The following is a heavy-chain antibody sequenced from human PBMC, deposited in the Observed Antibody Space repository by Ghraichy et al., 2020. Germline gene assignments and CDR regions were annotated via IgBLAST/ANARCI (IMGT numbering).Heavy chain of an antibody. V-gene: IGHV4-59*08. CDR1: GGSMSPYY. CDR3: ARHIDHRGNSLYYGMDV. J-gene: IGHJ6*02. CDR2: IFHSGSA. Sequence: SETLSLTCIVSGGSMSPYYWSWIRQPPGKGLEWIGYIFHSGSANYNPSLRSRVTISVDTSQNQFSLTVNSVTAADTAVYYCARHIDHRGNSLYYGMDVWGQGTTVIVSS. D-gene: IGHD4-23*01.